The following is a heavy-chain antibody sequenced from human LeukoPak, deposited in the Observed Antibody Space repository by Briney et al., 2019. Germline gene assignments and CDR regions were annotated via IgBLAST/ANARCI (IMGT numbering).Heavy chain of an antibody. V-gene: IGHV5-51*01. CDR3: ARSDYNNSSTQSSGWYFDY. CDR1: GYSFTSYW. Sequence: GESLKISCKGSGYSFTSYWIGWVRQMPGKGLEWMGIIYPGDSDTRYSPSFQGQVTISADKSISTAYLQWSSLKASDTAIYFCARSDYNNSSTQSSGWYFDYWGQGSLVTVSS. D-gene: IGHD3-9*01. J-gene: IGHJ4*02. CDR2: IYPGDSDT.